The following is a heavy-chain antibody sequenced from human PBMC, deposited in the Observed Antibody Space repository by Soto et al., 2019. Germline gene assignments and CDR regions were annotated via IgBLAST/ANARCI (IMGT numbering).Heavy chain of an antibody. CDR3: AREGRGKKAGYNGLVSLGY. J-gene: IGHJ4*02. V-gene: IGHV1-69*10. CDR1: GSRFSNYV. CDR2: IIPILNST. D-gene: IGHD2-2*02. Sequence: SVKVSCKVSGSRFSNYVISWVRQAPGHGLEWLGRIIPILNSTKYAQSFQGRVTITADKSTSTASLELSSLRSDDTAVYYCAREGRGKKAGYNGLVSLGYWGQGTLVTVSS.